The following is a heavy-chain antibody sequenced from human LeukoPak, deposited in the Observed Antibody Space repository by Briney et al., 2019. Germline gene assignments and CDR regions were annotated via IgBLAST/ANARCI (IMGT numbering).Heavy chain of an antibody. CDR3: ARSSNYYYYYMVV. Sequence: ASVKVSCKASGYTFTGYYIHWVRQAPGQGLEWMGWINPNSGGTNYAQKFQGRVTMTRDTSISTAYMDLSRLRSDDTAVYYCARSSNYYYYYMVVWGKGTTVTISS. V-gene: IGHV1-2*02. CDR1: GYTFTGYY. CDR2: INPNSGGT. J-gene: IGHJ6*03. D-gene: IGHD6-6*01.